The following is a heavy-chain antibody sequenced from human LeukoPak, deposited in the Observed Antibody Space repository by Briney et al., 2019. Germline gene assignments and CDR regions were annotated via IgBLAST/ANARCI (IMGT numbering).Heavy chain of an antibody. D-gene: IGHD2-15*01. J-gene: IGHJ4*02. Sequence: PGGSLRLSCAASGFTFSDYYMSWIRQAPGKALEWVSYVSSGSSTIYYADSVKGRFTISRDNSKNTLYLQMNSLRAEDTAVYYCVKEGGNSDSWGQGTLVTVSS. V-gene: IGHV3-11*04. CDR1: GFTFSDYY. CDR3: VKEGGNSDS. CDR2: VSSGSSTI.